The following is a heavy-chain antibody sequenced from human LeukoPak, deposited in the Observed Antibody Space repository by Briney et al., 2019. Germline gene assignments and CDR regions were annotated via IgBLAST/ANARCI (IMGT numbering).Heavy chain of an antibody. CDR2: ISSSGGRT. J-gene: IGHJ4*02. D-gene: IGHD3-3*01. CDR1: VFIFNSYA. V-gene: IGHV3-23*01. Sequence: GGSLRLSCAASVFIFNSYAMCWVRQAPGKGLEWVSTISSSGGRTYYSDSVKGRFTISRDDSKNTFYLQMNSLRAEDTAVYYCGKEGGLYDSGGYFDYWGQGALVTVSS. CDR3: GKEGGLYDSGGYFDY.